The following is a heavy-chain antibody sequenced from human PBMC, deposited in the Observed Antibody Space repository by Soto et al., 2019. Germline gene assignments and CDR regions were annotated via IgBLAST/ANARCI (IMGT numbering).Heavy chain of an antibody. D-gene: IGHD2-21*01. CDR3: ARAPLPYCGGDCYAPDIYFAY. CDR2: IWYDGSNK. Sequence: PGGSLRLSCAASGFTFSSYVMHWVLQAPGKGLEWVAVIWYDGSNKYYADSVKGRFTISRDNSKNTLYLQMNSLRAEDTAVYYCARAPLPYCGGDCYAPDIYFAYWRQGTLVPVSS. V-gene: IGHV3-33*01. CDR1: GFTFSSYV. J-gene: IGHJ4*02.